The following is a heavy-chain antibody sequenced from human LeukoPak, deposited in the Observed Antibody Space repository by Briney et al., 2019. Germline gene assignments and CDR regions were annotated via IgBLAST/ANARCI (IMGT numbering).Heavy chain of an antibody. CDR1: GFTFNSYS. D-gene: IGHD6-19*01. J-gene: IGHJ4*02. CDR2: ISSSSSSI. Sequence: PGGSLRLSCAASGFTFNSYSMNWVRQAPGKGLEWVSYISSSSSSIYYADSVKGRFTISRDNSENTLYLQMSSLTDEDTAVYFCAKRGDRSGWSYYFDYWGQGTLVTVSS. CDR3: AKRGDRSGWSYYFDY. V-gene: IGHV3-48*02.